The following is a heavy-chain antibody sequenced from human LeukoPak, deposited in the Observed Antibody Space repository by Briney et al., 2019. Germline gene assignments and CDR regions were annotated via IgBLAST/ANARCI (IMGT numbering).Heavy chain of an antibody. Sequence: ASVKVSCKASGYTFTSYDINWVRQATGQGLEWMGWMNPNSGNTGYAQKFQGRVTMTRSTSIGTAYMELSSLRSEDTAVYYCARGVAIAAAGIPEAYGYWGQGTLVTVSS. CDR3: ARGVAIAAAGIPEAYGY. V-gene: IGHV1-8*01. CDR2: MNPNSGNT. D-gene: IGHD6-13*01. CDR1: GYTFTSYD. J-gene: IGHJ4*02.